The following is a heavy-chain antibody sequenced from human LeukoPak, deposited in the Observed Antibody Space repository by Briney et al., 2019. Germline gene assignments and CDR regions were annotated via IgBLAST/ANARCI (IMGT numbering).Heavy chain of an antibody. J-gene: IGHJ4*02. CDR3: AKDSVDRYSSYNLGY. CDR1: GFTFSSYG. V-gene: IGHV3-30*02. Sequence: GGSLRLSCAASGFTFSSYGMHWVRQAPGKGLEWVAFIRYDGSNKYYADSVKGRFTISRDNSKNTLYLQMNSLRAEDTAVYYCAKDSVDRYSSYNLGYWGQGTLVIVSS. CDR2: IRYDGSNK. D-gene: IGHD6-13*01.